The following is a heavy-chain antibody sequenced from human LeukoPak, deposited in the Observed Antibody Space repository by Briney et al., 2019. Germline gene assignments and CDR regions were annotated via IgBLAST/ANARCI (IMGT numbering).Heavy chain of an antibody. D-gene: IGHD6-13*01. J-gene: IGHJ4*02. V-gene: IGHV4-30-4*01. CDR2: IYYSGST. Sequence: SETLSLTCTVSGGSISSGDNYWSWIRQPPGKGLEWIGYIYYSGSTYYNPSLKSRVTISVDTSKNQFSLKLSSVTAADTAVYYCASTPQYSSSWYYYFDYWGQGTLVTVSS. CDR3: ASTPQYSSSWYYYFDY. CDR1: GGSISSGDNY.